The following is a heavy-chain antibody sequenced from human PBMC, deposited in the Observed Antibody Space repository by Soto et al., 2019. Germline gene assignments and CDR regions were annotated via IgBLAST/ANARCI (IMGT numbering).Heavy chain of an antibody. D-gene: IGHD6-13*01. CDR3: ARAAAGTVGPNWFDP. CDR2: ISSSSSYI. V-gene: IGHV3-21*01. J-gene: IGHJ5*02. Sequence: GGSLRLSCAASGFTFSSYSMNWVRQAPGKGLEWVSSISSSSSYIYYADSVKGRFTISRDNAKNSLYLQMNSLRAEDTAVYYCARAAAGTVGPNWFDPWGQGTLVTVSS. CDR1: GFTFSSYS.